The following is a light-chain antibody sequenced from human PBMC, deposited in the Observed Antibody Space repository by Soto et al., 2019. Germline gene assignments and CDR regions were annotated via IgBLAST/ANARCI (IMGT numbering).Light chain of an antibody. Sequence: QSVLTQPASVSGSPGQSITISCTGTSSDVGSYNLVSWYRQHPGKAPKLMIYEVSKRPSGVSNRFSGSKSGNTASLTISGLQAEDEADYYCCSYAGSSTFYVFGTGTKVTVL. CDR2: EVS. V-gene: IGLV2-23*02. CDR3: CSYAGSSTFYV. CDR1: SSDVGSYNL. J-gene: IGLJ1*01.